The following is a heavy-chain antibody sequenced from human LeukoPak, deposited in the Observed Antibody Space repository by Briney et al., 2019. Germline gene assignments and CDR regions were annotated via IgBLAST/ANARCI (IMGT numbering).Heavy chain of an antibody. CDR1: GFTFSSYS. V-gene: IGHV3-21*01. J-gene: IGHJ4*02. D-gene: IGHD3-9*01. CDR3: AREGRRYDILTGPFYYFDY. Sequence: GGSLRLSCAASGFTFSSYSMNWVRQAPGKGLEWVSSISSSSYIYYADSVKGRFTISRDNAKNSLYLQMNSLRAEDTAVYYCAREGRRYDILTGPFYYFDYWGQGTLVTVSS. CDR2: ISSSSYI.